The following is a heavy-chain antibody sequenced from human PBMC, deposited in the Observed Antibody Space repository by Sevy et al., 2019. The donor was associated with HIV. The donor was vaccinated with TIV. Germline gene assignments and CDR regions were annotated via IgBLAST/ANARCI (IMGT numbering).Heavy chain of an antibody. D-gene: IGHD6-13*01. Sequence: SETLSLTCAVSGYSISSGYYWGWIRQPPGKGLEWIGSIYHSGSTYYNPSLKSRVTISVDTSKNQFSLKPSSVTAADTAVYYCARGLPSSSWGHYYYYYYGMDVWGQGTTVTVSS. CDR1: GYSISSGYY. V-gene: IGHV4-38-2*01. J-gene: IGHJ6*02. CDR3: ARGLPSSSWGHYYYYYYGMDV. CDR2: IYHSGST.